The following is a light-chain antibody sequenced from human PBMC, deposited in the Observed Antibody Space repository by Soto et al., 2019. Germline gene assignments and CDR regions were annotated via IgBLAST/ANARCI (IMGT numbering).Light chain of an antibody. CDR1: QSISSY. CDR2: AAS. V-gene: IGKV1-39*01. Sequence: EIQMTQSPSSLSASVGDRVTITCRASQSISSYLNWYQQKPGKAPKLLIYAASSLQSGVPSRFSGSGSGTDFTLTISSLQPEDFATYYCQQSYSNPQTFGQGTKVDIK. J-gene: IGKJ1*01. CDR3: QQSYSNPQT.